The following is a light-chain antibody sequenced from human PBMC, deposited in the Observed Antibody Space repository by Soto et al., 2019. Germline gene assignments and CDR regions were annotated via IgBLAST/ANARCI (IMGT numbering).Light chain of an antibody. CDR3: RPYGTFPLT. Sequence: EVVLTQSPGTLSLSPGERATLSCRASQNLNHNYFAWYQQKPGQGPRLLIYGISTRAAGIPDRFSGSGSGTAFNLNINRLAPGDFAVSYCRPYGTFPLTFSPGTKMDIK. V-gene: IGKV3-20*01. CDR1: QNLNHNY. CDR2: GIS. J-gene: IGKJ3*01.